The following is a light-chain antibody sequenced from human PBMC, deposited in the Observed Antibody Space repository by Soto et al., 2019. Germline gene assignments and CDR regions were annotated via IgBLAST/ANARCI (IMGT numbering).Light chain of an antibody. CDR2: NNN. Sequence: QSVLTQPPSASGTPGQRVTSSCSGGSSNIGTNAVNWYQQLPGTAPKLLIYNNNQRPSGVPDRFSGSKSGTSASLAISGLQSEDEADYYCAAWDDSVNGYVFGTGTKVTVL. J-gene: IGLJ1*01. CDR1: SSNIGTNA. V-gene: IGLV1-44*01. CDR3: AAWDDSVNGYV.